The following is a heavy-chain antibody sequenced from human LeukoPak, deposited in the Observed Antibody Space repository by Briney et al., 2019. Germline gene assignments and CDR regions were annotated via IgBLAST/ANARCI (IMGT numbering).Heavy chain of an antibody. CDR2: IYTSGST. J-gene: IGHJ4*02. CDR3: ARASRHLD. V-gene: IGHV4-61*02. CDR1: GGSISSGSYY. Sequence: SSETLSLTCTVSGGSISSGSYYWSWIRQPAGKGLEWIGRIYTSGSTNYNPSLKSRVTISVDTSKNQFSLKLSSVTAADTTVYYCARASRHLDWGQGTLVTVSS.